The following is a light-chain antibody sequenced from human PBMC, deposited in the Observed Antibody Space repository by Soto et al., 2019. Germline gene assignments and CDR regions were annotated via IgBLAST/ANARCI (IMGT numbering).Light chain of an antibody. J-gene: IGLJ2*01. Sequence: QSALTQPPSVSGSPGQSVTISCTGTSSDVGYYNRVSWYQQPPGTAPKLIIYEVNNRPSGVPDRFSGSKSGNTASLTISGLQSEDEADYYCSSYTSSSTVIFGGGTKLTVL. CDR3: SSYTSSSTVI. V-gene: IGLV2-18*02. CDR2: EVN. CDR1: SSDVGYYNR.